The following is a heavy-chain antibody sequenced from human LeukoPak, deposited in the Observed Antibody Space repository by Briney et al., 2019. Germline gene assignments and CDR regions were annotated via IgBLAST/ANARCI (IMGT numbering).Heavy chain of an antibody. Sequence: GGSLRLSCAASGFTFSSYAMSWVRQAPGKGLEWVSAISGSGGSTYYADSVKGRFTISRDNSKNTLYLQMNSLRAEDTAVYYCAKPRGYSYGLYYFDYWGQGTLVTVSS. V-gene: IGHV3-23*01. CDR1: GFTFSSYA. CDR3: AKPRGYSYGLYYFDY. CDR2: ISGSGGST. J-gene: IGHJ4*02. D-gene: IGHD5-18*01.